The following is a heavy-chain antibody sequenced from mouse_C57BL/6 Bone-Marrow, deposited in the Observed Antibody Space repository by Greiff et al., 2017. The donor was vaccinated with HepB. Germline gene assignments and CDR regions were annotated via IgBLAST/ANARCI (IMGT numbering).Heavy chain of an antibody. CDR3: AREEYYSNLRVFDY. V-gene: IGHV1-50*01. J-gene: IGHJ2*01. Sequence: QVQLQQPGAELVKPGASVKLSCKASGYTFTSYWMQWVKQRPGLGLEWIGEIDPSDSYTNYNQKFKGKATLTVDTSSSTAYMQLSSLTSEDSAVYYCAREEYYSNLRVFDYWGQGTTLTVSS. D-gene: IGHD2-5*01. CDR2: IDPSDSYT. CDR1: GYTFTSYW.